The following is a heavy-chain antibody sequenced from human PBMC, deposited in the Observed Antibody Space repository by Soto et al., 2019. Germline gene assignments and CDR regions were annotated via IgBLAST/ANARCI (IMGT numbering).Heavy chain of an antibody. D-gene: IGHD2-2*01. Sequence: QVQLQESGPGLVKPSGTLSLTCAVSGGSISSSNWWSWVRQPPGKGLEWIGEIYHSASTNYNPSLKSRVTISVDKSKNQFSLKLSSVTAADTAVYYCAREKRLGVLVPAARYAFDIWGQGTMVTVSS. CDR3: AREKRLGVLVPAARYAFDI. J-gene: IGHJ3*02. CDR2: IYHSAST. CDR1: GGSISSSNW. V-gene: IGHV4-4*02.